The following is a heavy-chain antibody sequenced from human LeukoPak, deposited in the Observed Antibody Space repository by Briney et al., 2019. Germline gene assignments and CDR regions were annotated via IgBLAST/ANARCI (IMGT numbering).Heavy chain of an antibody. J-gene: IGHJ4*02. CDR3: ARSGDNWNAYFDY. D-gene: IGHD1-20*01. V-gene: IGHV3-53*01. Sequence: GGSLRLSCAASGFTVSSNYMSWVRQAPGKGLEWVSVIYSGGSTYYADSVKGRFTISRDNSKNTLYLQMNSLRAEDTAVYYCARSGDNWNAYFDYWGQGTRVTVSS. CDR1: GFTVSSNY. CDR2: IYSGGST.